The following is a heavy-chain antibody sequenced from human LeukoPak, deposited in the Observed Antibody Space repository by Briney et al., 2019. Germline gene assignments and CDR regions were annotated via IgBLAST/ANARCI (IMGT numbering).Heavy chain of an antibody. Sequence: GGSLRLSCAVSGFTFSSYAMSWVRQAPGKGLEWVSAISGSGGSTYYADSVKGRFTISRDNSKNTLYLQMNSLRAEDTAVYYCAKESGPYKEGLRCSDYWGQGTLVTVSS. CDR3: AKESGPYKEGLRCSDY. CDR2: ISGSGGST. V-gene: IGHV3-23*01. CDR1: GFTFSSYA. J-gene: IGHJ4*02. D-gene: IGHD4-17*01.